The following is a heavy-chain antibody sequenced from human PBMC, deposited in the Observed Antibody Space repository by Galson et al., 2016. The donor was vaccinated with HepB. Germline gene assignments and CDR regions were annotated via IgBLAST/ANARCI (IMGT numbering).Heavy chain of an antibody. CDR3: AKDRGNLNYYQLYGLDV. Sequence: SLRLSCAASGFTFDDYAMSWVRQAPGRGLEWVSSISWNSGRIDYADSVKGRFTISRDNAQNSLHLQMNSLRTEDTALYCCAKDRGNLNYYQLYGLDVWGQGTTVTVSS. CDR1: GFTFDDYA. CDR2: ISWNSGRI. V-gene: IGHV3-9*01. D-gene: IGHD4-23*01. J-gene: IGHJ6*02.